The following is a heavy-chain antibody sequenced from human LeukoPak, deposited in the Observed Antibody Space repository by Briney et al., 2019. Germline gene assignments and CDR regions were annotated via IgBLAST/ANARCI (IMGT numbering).Heavy chain of an antibody. J-gene: IGHJ4*02. V-gene: IGHV3-21*01. Sequence: PGGSLRLSCAASGLPFNTYSMTWVRQAPGKGLEWVSTISRTSNYIYTADSLKGRFTTSRDNAEKSLFLQMNNVRDDDTAVYYCVTKASIRGVKRYWGQGTLVTVSS. CDR3: VTKASIRGVKRY. CDR2: ISRTSNYI. CDR1: GLPFNTYS. D-gene: IGHD3-10*01.